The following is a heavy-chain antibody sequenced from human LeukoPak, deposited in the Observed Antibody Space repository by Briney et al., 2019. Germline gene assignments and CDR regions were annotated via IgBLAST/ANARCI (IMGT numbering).Heavy chain of an antibody. D-gene: IGHD2-21*02. Sequence: ASVKVSCKASGVTFSSYTISWVRQSPGQGLEWMGGIIPIFGTTNYAQKFQGRVTITADDSTRTAYMELSSLRSEDTAVYYCARVLVFKQKTAYDMDVWGQGTTVTVSS. CDR2: IIPIFGTT. J-gene: IGHJ6*02. CDR1: GVTFSSYT. CDR3: ARVLVFKQKTAYDMDV. V-gene: IGHV1-69*13.